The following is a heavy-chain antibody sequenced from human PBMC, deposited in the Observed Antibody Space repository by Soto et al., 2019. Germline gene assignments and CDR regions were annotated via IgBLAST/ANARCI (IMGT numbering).Heavy chain of an antibody. CDR1: GGSISSGGYY. Sequence: SETLSLTCTVSGGSISSGGYYWSWIRQHPGKGLEWIGYIYYSGSTYYNPSLKSRVTISVDTSKNQFSLKLSSVTAADTAVYYCARTPLPNCGGDCYSGSTFDYWGQGNLVTVSS. J-gene: IGHJ4*02. D-gene: IGHD2-21*02. CDR2: IYYSGST. V-gene: IGHV4-31*03. CDR3: ARTPLPNCGGDCYSGSTFDY.